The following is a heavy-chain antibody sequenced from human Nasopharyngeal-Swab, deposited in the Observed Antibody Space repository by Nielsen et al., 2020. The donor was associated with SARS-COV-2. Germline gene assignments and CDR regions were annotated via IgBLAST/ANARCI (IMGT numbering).Heavy chain of an antibody. CDR2: ITRSGNT. CDR1: GVSFSGYH. J-gene: IGHJ6*03. Sequence: SETLSLTCSLNGVSFSGYHWGWIRQSPGKRLEWIGDITRSGNTNYNPALKRRVIISVATSKDEFSLKLTSVTAADTAIFFCARVNNGGGIVPASYSFFMDVWGKGTSVAVSS. D-gene: IGHD2-2*01. CDR3: ARVNNGGGIVPASYSFFMDV. V-gene: IGHV4-34*01.